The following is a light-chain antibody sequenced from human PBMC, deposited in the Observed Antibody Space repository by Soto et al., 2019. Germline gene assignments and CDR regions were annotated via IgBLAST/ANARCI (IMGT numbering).Light chain of an antibody. Sequence: ETEMTQSPATLSVSPGERATLSCRASQSVSSKLAWYQQKPGQAPRLLIYGASTRATGIPASFSGSGSGTEFTLTISSLQSEDFAVYYCQQYNNWPLTFGGGTKVDIK. CDR2: GAS. J-gene: IGKJ4*01. CDR3: QQYNNWPLT. CDR1: QSVSSK. V-gene: IGKV3-15*01.